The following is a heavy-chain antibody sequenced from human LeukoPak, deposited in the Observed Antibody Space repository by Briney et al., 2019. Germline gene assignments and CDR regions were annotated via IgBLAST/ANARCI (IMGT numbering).Heavy chain of an antibody. CDR2: INHSGST. CDR1: GGSFSGYY. J-gene: IGHJ6*03. CDR3: ARVRYYYYYMDV. Sequence: SETLSLTCAVYGGSFSGYYWSWIRQPPGKGLEWIGEINHSGSTNYNPSLKSRVTISVDTSKNQFSLKLSSVTAADTAVYYCARVRYYYYYMDVWGKGTTVTVSS. V-gene: IGHV4-34*01.